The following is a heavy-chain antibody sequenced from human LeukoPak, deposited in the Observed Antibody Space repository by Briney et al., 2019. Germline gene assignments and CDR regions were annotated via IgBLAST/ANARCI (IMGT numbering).Heavy chain of an antibody. CDR2: INHSGST. V-gene: IGHV4-34*01. D-gene: IGHD3-10*01. CDR3: ARSSLRSGSYYIGYFDY. J-gene: IGHJ4*02. CDR1: GGSFSGYY. Sequence: SETLSLTCAVYGGSFSGYYWSWIRQPPGKGLEWIEEINHSGSTNYNPSLKSRVTISVDTSKNQFSLKLSSVTAADTAVYYCARSSLRSGSYYIGYFDYWGQGTLVTVSS.